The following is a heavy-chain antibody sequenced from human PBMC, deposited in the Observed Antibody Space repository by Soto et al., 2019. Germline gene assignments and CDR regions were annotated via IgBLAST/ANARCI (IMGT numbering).Heavy chain of an antibody. Sequence: EVQLLESGGGLVQPGGSLRLSCAASGFTFSSFAMSWVRQAPGKGLEWVSAISGAGVSTYYADSVKGRFTIPRENSKNPLYLQMNSMRADDTAIYYCAKGTGNAVADTWYFEYWGQGTLVTVSS. CDR1: GFTFSSFA. J-gene: IGHJ4*02. CDR3: AKGTGNAVADTWYFEY. V-gene: IGHV3-23*01. CDR2: ISGAGVST. D-gene: IGHD6-19*01.